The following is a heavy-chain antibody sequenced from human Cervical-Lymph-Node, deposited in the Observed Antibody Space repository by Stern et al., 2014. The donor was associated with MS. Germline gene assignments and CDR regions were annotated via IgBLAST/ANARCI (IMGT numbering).Heavy chain of an antibody. CDR2: INPSGST. CDR1: GGSFSGYY. Sequence: QVQLQQWGAGLLKPSETLSLTCAVYGGSFSGYYWTWIRQPPGKGLEWIGEINPSGSTNYNPSLKSRVTISVDTSKNQFSLKLSSVTAADTAVYYCASRVDTSTCYRDHWGQGTLVTVSS. CDR3: ASRVDTSTCYRDH. V-gene: IGHV4-34*01. D-gene: IGHD6-13*01. J-gene: IGHJ4*02.